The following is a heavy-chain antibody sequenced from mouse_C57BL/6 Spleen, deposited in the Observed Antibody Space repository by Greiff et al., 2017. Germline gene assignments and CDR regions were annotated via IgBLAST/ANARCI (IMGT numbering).Heavy chain of an antibody. J-gene: IGHJ1*03. D-gene: IGHD2-4*01. V-gene: IGHV3-1*01. CDR3: ARGAYYDYDWYFDV. Sequence: EVQLVESGPGMVKPSQSLSLTCTVTGYSITSGYDWHWIRHFPGNKLEWMGYISYSGSTNYNPSLKSRISITHDTSKNHFFLKLNSVTTEDTATYYCARGAYYDYDWYFDVWGTGTTVTVSS. CDR1: GYSITSGYD. CDR2: ISYSGST.